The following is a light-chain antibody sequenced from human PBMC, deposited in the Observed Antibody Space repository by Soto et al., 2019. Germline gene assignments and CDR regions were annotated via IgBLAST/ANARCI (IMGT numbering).Light chain of an antibody. Sequence: QSALTQPPSASGSPGQSVTISCTGTSSDFGGYNYVSWYQQHPGKAPKLIIYEVTKRPSGVPDSFSGSQSGNTASLTVSGLQAEDEADYYCSSYAGSNSYVFGTGTKVTVL. CDR3: SSYAGSNSYV. J-gene: IGLJ1*01. V-gene: IGLV2-8*01. CDR2: EVT. CDR1: SSDFGGYNY.